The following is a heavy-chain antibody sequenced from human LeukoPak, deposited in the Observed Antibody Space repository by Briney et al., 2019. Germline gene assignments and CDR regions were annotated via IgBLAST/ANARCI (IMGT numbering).Heavy chain of an antibody. CDR1: GVSISSYY. CDR3: AYSTVVTRGYY. CDR2: INHSGST. D-gene: IGHD4-23*01. Sequence: SETLSLTCTVSGVSISSYYWSWIRQPPGKGLEWIGEINHSGSTKYNPSLKSRVTISVDTSKNQFSLKLSSMTAADTAVYYCAYSTVVTRGYYWGQGTLVTVSS. J-gene: IGHJ4*02. V-gene: IGHV4-34*01.